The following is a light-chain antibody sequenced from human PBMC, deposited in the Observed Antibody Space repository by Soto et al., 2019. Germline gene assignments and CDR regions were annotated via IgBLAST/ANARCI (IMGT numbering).Light chain of an antibody. CDR2: ATS. CDR1: QNIRSY. Sequence: DIQMTQSPSSLSASVGDRVTITCRASQNIRSYLNWYQQKPGKAPQLPIYATSSLQTGVPSRFSASGSGTDFSLVISDLQPEVSATYYCQQGYSSRWTSGRGTKVEI. V-gene: IGKV1-39*01. J-gene: IGKJ1*01. CDR3: QQGYSSRWT.